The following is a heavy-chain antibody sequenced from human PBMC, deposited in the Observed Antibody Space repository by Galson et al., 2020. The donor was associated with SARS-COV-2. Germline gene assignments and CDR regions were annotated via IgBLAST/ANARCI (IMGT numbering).Heavy chain of an antibody. Sequence: ASVKVSCKASGYTFNSYGISWVRQAPGQGLEWMGWISAYNGNTNYAQKLQGRVTMTTDTSTSTAYMELRSLRSDDTAVYYCARGAYCSSTSCYLQYNWFDPWGQGTLVTVSS. CDR3: ARGAYCSSTSCYLQYNWFDP. J-gene: IGHJ5*02. V-gene: IGHV1-18*04. CDR1: GYTFNSYG. CDR2: ISAYNGNT. D-gene: IGHD2-2*01.